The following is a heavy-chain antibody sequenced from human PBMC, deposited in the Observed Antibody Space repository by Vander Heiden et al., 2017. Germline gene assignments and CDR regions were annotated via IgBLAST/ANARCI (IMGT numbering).Heavy chain of an antibody. CDR2: ISRTSSTT. V-gene: IGHV3-48*02. CDR3: AAPDKKWESGLGEYFQH. D-gene: IGHD1-26*01. J-gene: IGHJ1*01. CDR1: GFTSSRYS. Sequence: EVTLVESGGGLVQPGGSLRLSCAASGFTSSRYSMNWVRQAPGKGLEWVSYISRTSSTTYYADSVKGRFTISRDNAKNSLYLQMNSLRDEDTAVYYCAAPDKKWESGLGEYFQHWGQGTLVTVSS.